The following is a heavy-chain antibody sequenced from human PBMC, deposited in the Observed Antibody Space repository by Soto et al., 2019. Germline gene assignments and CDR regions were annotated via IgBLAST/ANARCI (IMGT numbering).Heavy chain of an antibody. CDR3: AKDRGWERRGGMDV. Sequence: EVQLLESGGGLVQPGGSLRLSCAASGFTFSSYAMSWVRQAPGKGREWVSAISGSGGRTYYADPVKARFTTSRDNSKTTLYLQMNSLRAEDTAVYYCAKDRGWERRGGMDVWGQGTTVTVSS. V-gene: IGHV3-23*01. CDR1: GFTFSSYA. CDR2: ISGSGGRT. D-gene: IGHD1-26*01. J-gene: IGHJ6*02.